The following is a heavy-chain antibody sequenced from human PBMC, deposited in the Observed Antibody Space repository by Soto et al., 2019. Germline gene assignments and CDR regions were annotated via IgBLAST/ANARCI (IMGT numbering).Heavy chain of an antibody. V-gene: IGHV3-23*01. CDR2: ISGSGGST. Sequence: HPGGSLRLSCAASGFTFSSYAMSWVRQAPGKGLEWVSAISGSGGSTYYADSVKGRFTISRDNSKNTLYLQMNSLRAEDTAVYYCAKRLLAGPMVRGVAGPTDAFDIWGQGTMVTVSS. D-gene: IGHD3-10*01. J-gene: IGHJ3*02. CDR1: GFTFSSYA. CDR3: AKRLLAGPMVRGVAGPTDAFDI.